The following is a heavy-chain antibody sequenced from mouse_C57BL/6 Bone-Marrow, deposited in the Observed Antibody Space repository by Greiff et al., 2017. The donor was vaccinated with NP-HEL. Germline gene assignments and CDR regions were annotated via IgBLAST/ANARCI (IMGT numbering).Heavy chain of an antibody. J-gene: IGHJ2*01. D-gene: IGHD1-1*01. CDR2: IRNKANGYTT. CDR1: GFTFTDYY. V-gene: IGHV7-3*01. CDR3: ARNYGSRYFDY. Sequence: DVMLVESGGGLVQPGGSLSLSCAASGFTFTDYYMSWVRQPPGKALEWLGFIRNKANGYTTEYSASVKGRFTISRDNSQSILYLQMNALRAEDSATYYCARNYGSRYFDYWGQGTTLTVSS.